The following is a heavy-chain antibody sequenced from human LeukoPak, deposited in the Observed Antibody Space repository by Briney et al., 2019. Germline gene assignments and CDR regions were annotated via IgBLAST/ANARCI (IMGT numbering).Heavy chain of an antibody. Sequence: GGSLRLSCAASGFTVSSNYMSWVRQAPGKGLEGVSSISGSGGSTYYADSVKGRFTISRDNSKNTLYLQMNGLRAEDTAVYYCARLQSSADSPTNYWGQGTVVTVSS. CDR3: ARLQSSADSPTNY. V-gene: IGHV3-23*01. CDR2: ISGSGGST. J-gene: IGHJ4*02. D-gene: IGHD3-22*01. CDR1: GFTVSSNY.